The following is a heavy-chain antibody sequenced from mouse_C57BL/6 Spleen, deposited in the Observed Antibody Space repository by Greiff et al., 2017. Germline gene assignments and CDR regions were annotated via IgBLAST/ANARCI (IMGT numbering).Heavy chain of an antibody. V-gene: IGHV1-52*01. J-gene: IGHJ2*01. CDR3: ARGLITTVVADY. D-gene: IGHD1-1*01. Sequence: QVQLQQPGAELVRPGSSVKLSCKASGYTFTSYWMHWVKQRPIQGLEWIGNIDPSDSETHYNQKFKDKATLTVDKSSSTAYMQLSSLTSEDSAVYYCARGLITTVVADYWGQGTTLTVSS. CDR2: IDPSDSET. CDR1: GYTFTSYW.